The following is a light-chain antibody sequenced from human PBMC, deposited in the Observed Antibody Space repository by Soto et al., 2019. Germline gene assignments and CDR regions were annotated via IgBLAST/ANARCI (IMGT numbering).Light chain of an antibody. V-gene: IGKV1-9*01. CDR1: QGISSY. CDR2: AAS. CDR3: QQASSFPRT. Sequence: IQLTQSPSSLSASVGDRVTITCRASQGISSYLAWYQQKPGKAPKLLIYAASTLQSGVPSRFSGSGSGTDFTLTISRLQPEDFATYYCQQASSFPRTFGQGPKVDI. J-gene: IGKJ1*01.